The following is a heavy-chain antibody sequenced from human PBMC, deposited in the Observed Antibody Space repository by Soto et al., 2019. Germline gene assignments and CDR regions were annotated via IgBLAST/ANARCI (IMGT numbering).Heavy chain of an antibody. Sequence: EVQLVESGGGLVQPGGSLRLSCAASGFTFTNYLMTWVRQAPGTGLELLANIKEDGSEKYYVESVRGRFTAPRDNSKKTLYLQMESLRAEDTAVYYCARLVAPGCVDQFYYWGQGTLVTVSP. V-gene: IGHV3-7*04. D-gene: IGHD2-15*01. CDR3: ARLVAPGCVDQFYY. CDR2: IKEDGSEK. CDR1: GFTFTNYL. J-gene: IGHJ4*02.